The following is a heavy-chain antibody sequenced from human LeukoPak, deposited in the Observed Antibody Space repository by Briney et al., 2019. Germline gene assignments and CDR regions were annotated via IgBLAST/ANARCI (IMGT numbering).Heavy chain of an antibody. CDR2: IYPGDSDT. CDR3: ARRGWFGEPNPDDAFDI. D-gene: IGHD3-10*01. J-gene: IGHJ3*02. Sequence: GESLKISCKGSGYSFTSYWIGWVRQVPGKGLEWMGIIYPGDSDTRYSPSFQGQVTISADKSISTAYLQWSSLKASDTAMYYCARRGWFGEPNPDDAFDIWGQGTMVTVSS. CDR1: GYSFTSYW. V-gene: IGHV5-51*01.